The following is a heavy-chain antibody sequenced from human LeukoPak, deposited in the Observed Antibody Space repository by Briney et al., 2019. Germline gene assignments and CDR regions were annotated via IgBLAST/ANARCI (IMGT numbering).Heavy chain of an antibody. Sequence: SETLSLTCTVSGGSISSYYWSWIRQPPGKGLEWIGYVYYSGSTNYNPSLKSRVTTSVDTSKNQFSLNLSSVTAADTAVYYCARGGWSLDYWGQGTLVTVSS. CDR3: ARGGWSLDY. CDR2: VYYSGST. J-gene: IGHJ4*02. CDR1: GGSISSYY. V-gene: IGHV4-59*01. D-gene: IGHD6-19*01.